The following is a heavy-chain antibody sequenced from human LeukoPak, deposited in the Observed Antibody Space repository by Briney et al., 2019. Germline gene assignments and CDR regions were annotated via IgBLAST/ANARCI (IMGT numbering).Heavy chain of an antibody. V-gene: IGHV4-4*07. CDR2: IYTSGST. Sequence: KPSETLSLTCTVSGGSISSYYWSWIRQPAGKGLEWIGRIYTSGSTNYHPSLKSRVTMSVDTSKNQFSLKLSSVTAADTAVYYCARSEAFTAAGRDYYYYYMDVWGKGTTVTVSS. D-gene: IGHD6-13*01. J-gene: IGHJ6*03. CDR1: GGSISSYY. CDR3: ARSEAFTAAGRDYYYYYMDV.